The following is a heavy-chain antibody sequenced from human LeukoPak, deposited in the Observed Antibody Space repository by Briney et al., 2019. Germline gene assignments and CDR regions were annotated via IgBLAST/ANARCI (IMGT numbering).Heavy chain of an antibody. J-gene: IGHJ5*02. CDR3: TSDGYPTTWFDL. CDR1: GFTFSSYA. D-gene: IGHD6-13*01. V-gene: IGHV3-15*01. CDR2: IKSKTGGGTT. Sequence: GGSLRLSCAASGFTFSSYAMHWVRQAPGRGLEWVGRIKSKTGGGTTDYAAPVKGRFTISRDDSKTTLYLQMNSLKTEDTAVYYCTSDGYPTTWFDLWGQGTLVTVSS.